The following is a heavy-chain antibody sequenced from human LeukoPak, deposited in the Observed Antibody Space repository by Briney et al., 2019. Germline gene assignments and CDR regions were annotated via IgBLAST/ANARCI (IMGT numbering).Heavy chain of an antibody. J-gene: IGHJ4*02. CDR2: ISGSGGNT. Sequence: PGGSLRLSCAASGFTFSSYAMSWVRQAPGKGLEWGSAISGSGGNTYYADSVKGRFTISRDNSKNTLYLQMNSLRAEDTAVYYCAKLRDGDPVGYFDYWGQGTLVTVSS. CDR3: AKLRDGDPVGYFDY. D-gene: IGHD4-17*01. CDR1: GFTFSSYA. V-gene: IGHV3-23*01.